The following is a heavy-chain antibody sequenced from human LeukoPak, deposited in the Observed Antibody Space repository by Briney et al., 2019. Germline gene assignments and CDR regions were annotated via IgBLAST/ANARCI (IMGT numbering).Heavy chain of an antibody. CDR1: GGSISSYY. Sequence: PSETLSLTCTVSGGSISSYYWSWIRQPPGKGLEWIGYIYYSGSTIYNPSLKSRVTISVDTSKNQFSLKLSSVTAADTAVYYCARMYYDILTGRRYYFDYWGQGTLVTVSS. CDR2: IYYSGST. D-gene: IGHD3-9*01. CDR3: ARMYYDILTGRRYYFDY. V-gene: IGHV4-59*01. J-gene: IGHJ4*02.